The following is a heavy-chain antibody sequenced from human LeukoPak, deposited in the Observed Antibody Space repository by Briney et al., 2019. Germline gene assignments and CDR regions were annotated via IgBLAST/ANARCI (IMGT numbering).Heavy chain of an antibody. CDR3: AKGSYYDSSGSFYLDY. J-gene: IGHJ4*02. Sequence: GGSLRLSCAASGFTFSSYVMSWVRQAPGKGLEWVSGISGSSDNTYYADSVKGRFTISRDNSKNTLYVQVNSLGTEDTAAYYCAKGSYYDSSGSFYLDYWGQGTLVTVSS. CDR1: GFTFSSYV. D-gene: IGHD3-22*01. V-gene: IGHV3-23*01. CDR2: ISGSSDNT.